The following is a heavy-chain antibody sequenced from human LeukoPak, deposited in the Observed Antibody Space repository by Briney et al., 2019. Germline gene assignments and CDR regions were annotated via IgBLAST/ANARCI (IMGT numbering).Heavy chain of an antibody. CDR2: IIPILGIA. D-gene: IGHD6-6*01. CDR1: GGTFSSYA. V-gene: IGHV1-69*04. CDR3: ARARSSDGMDV. Sequence: ASVKVSCKASGGTFSSYAISWVRQAPGQGLEWMGRIIPILGIANYAQKFQGRVTITADKSTSTAYMELSSLRSEDTAVYYCARARSSDGMDVWGQGTTVTVSS. J-gene: IGHJ6*02.